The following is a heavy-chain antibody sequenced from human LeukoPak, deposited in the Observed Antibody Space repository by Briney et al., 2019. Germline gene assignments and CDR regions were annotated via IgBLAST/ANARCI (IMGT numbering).Heavy chain of an antibody. CDR3: ARDHALWSNCFDY. Sequence: ASVKVSCKASGYSFTDYGITWVRQAPGQGLEWMGWISGRNGNTNYSQRLQGKVTMTTDTSTSTAYMELRSLTSDDTAVYYCARDHALWSNCFDYWGQGTLVTVSS. V-gene: IGHV1-18*01. J-gene: IGHJ4*02. CDR1: GYSFTDYG. D-gene: IGHD2/OR15-2a*01. CDR2: ISGRNGNT.